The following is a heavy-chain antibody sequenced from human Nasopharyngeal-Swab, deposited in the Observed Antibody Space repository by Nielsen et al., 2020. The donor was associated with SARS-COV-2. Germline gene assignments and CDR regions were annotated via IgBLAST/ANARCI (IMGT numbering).Heavy chain of an antibody. D-gene: IGHD6-13*01. Sequence: GESLKISCAASGFTVSSNYMSWVCQAPGKGLEWVAVISYDGSNKYYADSVKGRFTISRDNSKNTPYLQMNSLRAEDTAVYYCARDPSSSWLYDAFDIWGQGTMVTVSS. V-gene: IGHV3-30-3*01. CDR1: GFTVSSNY. J-gene: IGHJ3*02. CDR3: ARDPSSSWLYDAFDI. CDR2: ISYDGSNK.